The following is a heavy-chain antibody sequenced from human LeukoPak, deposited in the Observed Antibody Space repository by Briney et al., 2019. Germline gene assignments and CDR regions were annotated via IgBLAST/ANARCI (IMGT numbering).Heavy chain of an antibody. Sequence: ASVKVSCKASGGTFSSYAISWVRQAPGQGLEWMGGIIPIFGTANYAQKFQGRVTMTRDTSTSTVYMELSSLRSEDTAVYYCARITIFGVDTYYGMDVWGQGTTVTVSS. D-gene: IGHD3-3*01. CDR2: IIPIFGTA. CDR1: GGTFSSYA. J-gene: IGHJ6*02. V-gene: IGHV1-69*05. CDR3: ARITIFGVDTYYGMDV.